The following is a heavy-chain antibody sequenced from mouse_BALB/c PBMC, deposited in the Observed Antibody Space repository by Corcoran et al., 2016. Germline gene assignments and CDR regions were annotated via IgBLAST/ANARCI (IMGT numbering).Heavy chain of an antibody. Sequence: QVQLQQSGAELMKPGASVKISCKATGYTFSSYWIEWVKQRPGHGLEWIGVILPESGSTNYNEKFKGKATFTADTSSNTAYMQLSRLTAEESAVYYCARRIGGFAYWGPGSLVTVSA. CDR3: ARRIGGFAY. V-gene: IGHV1-9*01. CDR2: ILPESGST. CDR1: GYTFSSYW. J-gene: IGHJ3*01. D-gene: IGHD3-1*01.